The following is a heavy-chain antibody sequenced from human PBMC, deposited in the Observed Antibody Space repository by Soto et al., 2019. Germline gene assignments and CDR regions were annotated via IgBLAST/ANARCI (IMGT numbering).Heavy chain of an antibody. D-gene: IGHD5-12*01. Sequence: ASVKVSCKTSGYIFTDCHVHCVRQAPGQGLEWMGRISPRNGDTHYAQKFQDRVTMTRDTSTSTVYMEMKTLRSDDTAIFFCARNKLTSGIDYFDSWGQGTLVTVSS. J-gene: IGHJ4*02. CDR2: ISPRNGDT. CDR3: ARNKLTSGIDYFDS. V-gene: IGHV1-2*06. CDR1: GYIFTDCH.